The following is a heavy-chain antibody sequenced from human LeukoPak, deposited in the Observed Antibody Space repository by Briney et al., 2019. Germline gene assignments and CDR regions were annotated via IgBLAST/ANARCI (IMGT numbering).Heavy chain of an antibody. CDR1: GFTFSSYS. Sequence: GGSLRLSCAASGFTFSSYSMNWVRQAPGKGLEWVSSISSSSSYIYYADSVKGRLTISRDNAKNSLYLQMNSLRAEDTAVYYCARDRRGLTDYWGQGTLVTVSS. D-gene: IGHD5-12*01. J-gene: IGHJ4*02. CDR2: ISSSSSYI. CDR3: ARDRRGLTDY. V-gene: IGHV3-21*01.